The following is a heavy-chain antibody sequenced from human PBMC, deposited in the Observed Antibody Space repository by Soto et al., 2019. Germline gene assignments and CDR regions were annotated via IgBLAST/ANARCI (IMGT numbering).Heavy chain of an antibody. J-gene: IGHJ6*02. CDR3: ARISPHSRLGLDV. CDR1: RFTLSSYA. D-gene: IGHD2-15*01. Sequence: EVQLVESGGGLVQPGGSLRLSCVASRFTLSSYAMHWVRQAPGKGLEYVSAISSTGGSTYYAKSVKGRFTISRDNSKNTLFLQMGSLRAEDMAVYYCARISPHSRLGLDVWGQGTTVTVSS. CDR2: ISSTGGST. V-gene: IGHV3-64*01.